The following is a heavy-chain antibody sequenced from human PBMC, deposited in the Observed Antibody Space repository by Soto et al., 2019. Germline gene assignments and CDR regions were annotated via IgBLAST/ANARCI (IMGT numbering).Heavy chain of an antibody. CDR3: AKDGSGSGSSPDHFDY. CDR1: GFRFVDYA. J-gene: IGHJ4*02. V-gene: IGHV3-9*01. CDR2: INWKSDNI. Sequence: EVQLVESGAGLVQPGRSLRLSCAASGFRFVDYAMHWVRQVPGKGLEWVSGINWKSDNIDYADSVRGRFTISRDNAKNSLYLQMNSLRPEDTALYYCAKDGSGSGSSPDHFDYWGQGTQVTVSS. D-gene: IGHD3-10*01.